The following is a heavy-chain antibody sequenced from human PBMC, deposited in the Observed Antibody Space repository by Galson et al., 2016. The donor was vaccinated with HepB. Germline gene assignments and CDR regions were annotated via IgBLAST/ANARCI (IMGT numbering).Heavy chain of an antibody. CDR1: GFTFRSFS. J-gene: IGHJ2*01. CDR2: ISITSGNI. D-gene: IGHD4-23*01. Sequence: SLRLSCAASGFTFRSFSMNWVRQAPGRGLEWISYISITSGNIYYSDSVTGRFTVSRDNAKNSLFLQMNSLRADDTAVYYCARDARNSINGYCDLWGRGTLVTVSS. CDR3: ARDARNSINGYCDL. V-gene: IGHV3-48*04.